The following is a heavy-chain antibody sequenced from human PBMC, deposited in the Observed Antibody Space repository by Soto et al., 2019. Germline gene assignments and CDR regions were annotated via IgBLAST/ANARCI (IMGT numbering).Heavy chain of an antibody. CDR1: GGSVSTYY. J-gene: IGHJ3*02. D-gene: IGHD3-22*01. CDR3: ACTYDDSGPNSGGYGFDI. CDR2: IYYSGST. Sequence: SETLSLTCTVSGGSVSTYYWSWIRQPPGKGLEWIAYIYYSGSTSYNPSLKSRVTISLDTSKNQFSLKLSSVTAADTAVYYCACTYDDSGPNSGGYGFDIWGPGTMVTVSS. V-gene: IGHV4-59*02.